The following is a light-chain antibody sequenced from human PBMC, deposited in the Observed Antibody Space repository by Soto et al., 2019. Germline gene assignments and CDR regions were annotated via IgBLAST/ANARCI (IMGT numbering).Light chain of an antibody. V-gene: IGKV3-11*01. J-gene: IGKJ4*01. CDR1: ESVDIY. CDR3: QQRRNWPPLT. Sequence: ETVLTQSPATLSLSPGETATLSCRASESVDIYLAWYQQKPGQAPRLLIYHASNRATGIPARFSGSGSGTDFPLTISSLEPEDSAVYYCQQRRNWPPLTFGGGTRLEI. CDR2: HAS.